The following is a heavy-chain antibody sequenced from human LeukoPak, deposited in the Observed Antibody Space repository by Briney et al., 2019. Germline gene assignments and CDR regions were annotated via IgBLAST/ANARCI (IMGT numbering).Heavy chain of an antibody. Sequence: PGGSLRLSCAASGSTFSNAWMSWVRQAPGKGLEWVSLIYSGGDTHYADSVKGRFTISRDNSRNTLYLQMNNLRAEDTAVYYCARDPPAVAINTYGWGQGTLVTVSS. CDR3: ARDPPAVAINTYG. D-gene: IGHD5-24*01. V-gene: IGHV3-66*01. CDR2: IYSGGDT. J-gene: IGHJ4*02. CDR1: GSTFSNAW.